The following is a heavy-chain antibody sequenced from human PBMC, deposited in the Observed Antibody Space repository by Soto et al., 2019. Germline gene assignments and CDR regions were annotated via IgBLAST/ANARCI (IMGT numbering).Heavy chain of an antibody. V-gene: IGHV1-2*02. J-gene: IGHJ3*02. CDR2: INPNSGGT. CDR1: GYTFTGYY. Sequence: ASVKVSCKASGYTFTGYYMHWVRQAPGQGLEWMGWINPNSGGTNYAQKFQGRVTMTRDTSISTAYMELSRLRSDDTAVYYCARVRWSSGWKGKHDALDIWGQGTMVTVSS. D-gene: IGHD6-19*01. CDR3: ARVRWSSGWKGKHDALDI.